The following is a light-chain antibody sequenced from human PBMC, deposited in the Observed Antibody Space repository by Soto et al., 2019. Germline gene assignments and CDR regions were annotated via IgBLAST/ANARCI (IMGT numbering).Light chain of an antibody. CDR2: KAS. CDR1: QSISSW. CDR3: QQYKDNWT. J-gene: IGKJ1*01. Sequence: DIQMTQSPSTLSASVGDRVTITCRASQSISSWLAWYQQKPGTAPNLLIYKASTLQSGVPSRFSGSRSGTEFTLTISSLQPDDSATYYCQQYKDNWTFGQGTKVEIK. V-gene: IGKV1-5*03.